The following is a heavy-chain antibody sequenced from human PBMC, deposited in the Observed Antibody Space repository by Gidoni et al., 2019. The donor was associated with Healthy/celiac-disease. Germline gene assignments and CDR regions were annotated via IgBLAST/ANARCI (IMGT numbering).Heavy chain of an antibody. CDR3: ARGRIQLDY. CDR1: GGSISSYY. J-gene: IGHJ4*02. Sequence: QVQLQESGPGLVKPSETLSLTCTVPGGSISSYYWRWIRQPPGKGLEWIGYIYYSGSTNYNPSLKSRVTISVDTSKNQFSLKLSSVTAADTAVYYCARGRIQLDYWGQGTLVTVPS. V-gene: IGHV4-59*01. D-gene: IGHD5-18*01. CDR2: IYYSGST.